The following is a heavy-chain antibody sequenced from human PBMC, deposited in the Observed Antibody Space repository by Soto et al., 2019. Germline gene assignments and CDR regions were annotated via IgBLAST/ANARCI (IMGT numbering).Heavy chain of an antibody. J-gene: IGHJ3*01. D-gene: IGHD3-3*02. CDR2: ISYDGSNK. V-gene: IGHV3-30*18. CDR1: GFTFSSYG. Sequence: PGGSLRLSCAASGFTFSSYGMHWVRQAPGKGLEWVAVISYDGSNKYYADSVKGRFTISRDNSKNTLYLQMNSLRAEDTAVYYCAKDIHLTWGQGTMVTISS. CDR3: AKDIHLT.